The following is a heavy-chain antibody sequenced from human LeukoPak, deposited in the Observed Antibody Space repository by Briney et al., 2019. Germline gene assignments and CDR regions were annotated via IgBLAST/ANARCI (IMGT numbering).Heavy chain of an antibody. V-gene: IGHV3-7*03. CDR3: ARDSRGFDY. CDR2: IKQDGSEK. Sequence: GGSLRLSCAASGFTCSSYWMSWVRQAPAKGLEWVANIKQDGSEKYYVDSVKGRFTISRDNAKNSLYLQMNSLRAEDTAVYYCARDSRGFDYWGQGTLVTVSS. CDR1: GFTCSSYW. J-gene: IGHJ4*02.